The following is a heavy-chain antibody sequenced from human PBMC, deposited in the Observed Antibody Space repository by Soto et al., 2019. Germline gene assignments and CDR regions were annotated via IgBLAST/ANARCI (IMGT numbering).Heavy chain of an antibody. CDR3: AKDAVSGDGIWLLDS. Sequence: SCKASGYTFTNYAMTWARQAPGKGLEWVSSLLRSGSTTYYADSVKGRFTISSDISANSLYLRMDSLRAEDTAVYYCAKDAVSGDGIWLLDSWGQGTVVTVSS. CDR1: GYTFTNYA. CDR2: LLRSGSTT. D-gene: IGHD4-17*01. J-gene: IGHJ4*02. V-gene: IGHV3-23*01.